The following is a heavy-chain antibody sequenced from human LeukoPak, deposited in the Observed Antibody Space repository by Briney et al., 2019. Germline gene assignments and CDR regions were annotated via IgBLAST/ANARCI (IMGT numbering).Heavy chain of an antibody. CDR2: ISYDGSNK. CDR1: GFTFSSYG. D-gene: IGHD3-22*01. CDR3: ARDGRASYYYDSIGYYSGWFDP. V-gene: IGHV3-30*03. J-gene: IGHJ5*02. Sequence: GGSLRLSCAASGFTFSSYGIHWVRQAPGKGLEWVAVISYDGSNKYYADSVKGRFTISRDNSKNTLYLQMNSLRAEDTAVYYCARDGRASYYYDSIGYYSGWFDPWGQGTLVTVFS.